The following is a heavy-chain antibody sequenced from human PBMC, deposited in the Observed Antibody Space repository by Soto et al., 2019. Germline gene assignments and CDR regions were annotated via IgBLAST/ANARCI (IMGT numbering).Heavy chain of an antibody. CDR3: TRSAPGTFDL. CDR2: TRSKANSYTT. Sequence: EVQVVESGGGLVQPGGSLRLSCAASGFTSSDHNMDWVRQAPGKGLEWVGRTRSKANSYTTEYGASVRDRCTISTDDSKNSLYLQMNSLKTEDTAVYYCTRSAPGTFDLWGQGTLVTVSS. V-gene: IGHV3-72*01. J-gene: IGHJ3*01. CDR1: GFTSSDHN.